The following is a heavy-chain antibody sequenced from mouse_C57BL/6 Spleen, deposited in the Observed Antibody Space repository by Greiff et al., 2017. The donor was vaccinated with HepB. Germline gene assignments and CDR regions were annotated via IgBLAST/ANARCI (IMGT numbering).Heavy chain of an antibody. J-gene: IGHJ2*01. CDR3: ARTARIKY. CDR1: GYSITSGYG. D-gene: IGHD1-2*01. Sequence: EVQLQESGPGLVKPSQSLSLTCTVTGYSITSGYGWNWIRQFPGNKLEWMGYISYSGSTNYNPSLKSRISNTRDTSKNQFFLQLNSVTTEYTAKYYCARTARIKYWGQGTTLTVSS. V-gene: IGHV3-2*02. CDR2: ISYSGST.